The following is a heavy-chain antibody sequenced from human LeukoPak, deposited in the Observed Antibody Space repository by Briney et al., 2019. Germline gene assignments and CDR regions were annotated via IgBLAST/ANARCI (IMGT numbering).Heavy chain of an antibody. CDR2: MNPNSGNT. V-gene: IGHV1-8*03. Sequence: GASVKVSCKASGYTFTSYDINWVRQATGQGLEWMGWMNPNSGNTGYAQKFQGRVTITRNTSISTAYMELSSLRSEDTAVYYCAREWGSDIVATRNDYWGQGTLVTVSS. J-gene: IGHJ4*02. CDR1: GYTFTSYD. D-gene: IGHD5-12*01. CDR3: AREWGSDIVATRNDY.